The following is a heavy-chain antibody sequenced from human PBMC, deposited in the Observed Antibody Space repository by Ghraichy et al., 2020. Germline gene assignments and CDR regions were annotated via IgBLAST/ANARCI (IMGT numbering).Heavy chain of an antibody. V-gene: IGHV3-33*01. CDR1: GYNFTNHG. J-gene: IGHJ4*02. CDR3: ARDVSHSALED. D-gene: IGHD1-1*01. CDR2: IWFDGSRK. Sequence: GESLNISCAASGYNFTNHGMHWVRQAPGKGLEWVAAIWFDGSRKYHADSVEGRFTISRDDSKKTLYLQMDSLRVADTAVYYCARDVSHSALEDWGQGTLVTVST.